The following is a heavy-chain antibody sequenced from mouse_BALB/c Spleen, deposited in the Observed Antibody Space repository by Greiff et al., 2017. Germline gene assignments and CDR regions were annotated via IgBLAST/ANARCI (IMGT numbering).Heavy chain of an antibody. CDR1: GYAFTNYL. V-gene: IGHV1-54*01. J-gene: IGHJ1*01. Sequence: QVQLQQSGAELVRPGTSVKVSCKASGYAFTNYLIEWVKQRPGQGLEWIGVINPGSGGTNYNEKFKGKATLTADKSSSTAYMQLSSLTSDDSAVYYCSQGGQTGTRYFDVWGAGTTVTVSS. D-gene: IGHD4-1*01. CDR2: INPGSGGT. CDR3: SQGGQTGTRYFDV.